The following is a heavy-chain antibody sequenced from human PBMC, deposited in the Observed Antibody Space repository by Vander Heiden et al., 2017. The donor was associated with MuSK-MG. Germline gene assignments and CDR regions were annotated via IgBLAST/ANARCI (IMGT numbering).Heavy chain of an antibody. CDR2: ISVSGGGT. V-gene: IGHV3-23*04. CDR3: AKFAREDCRGDCYSGWYFDL. D-gene: IGHD2-21*02. J-gene: IGHJ2*01. CDR1: GFIFTNYA. Sequence: EVQLVESGGGLVQPGGSLRPSCAASGFIFTNYAMSWVRQAPGKELQWVSAISVSGGGTDYTDSVKGRFTVSRDNSKNTLFLQMNNLRAEDTAVYYCAKFAREDCRGDCYSGWYFDLWGRGTLVAVSS.